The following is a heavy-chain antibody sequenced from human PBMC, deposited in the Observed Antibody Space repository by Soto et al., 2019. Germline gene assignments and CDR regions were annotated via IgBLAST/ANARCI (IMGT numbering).Heavy chain of an antibody. CDR2: IVVGSGNT. CDR3: AADRNWNYVNGMDV. V-gene: IGHV1-58*01. Sequence: SVKVSCKASGFTFTSSAVQWVRQARGQRLEWIGWIVVGSGNTNYAQKFQERVTITRDMSTSTAYMELSSLRSEDTAVYYCAADRNWNYVNGMDVWGQGTTVTVSS. D-gene: IGHD1-7*01. CDR1: GFTFTSSA. J-gene: IGHJ6*02.